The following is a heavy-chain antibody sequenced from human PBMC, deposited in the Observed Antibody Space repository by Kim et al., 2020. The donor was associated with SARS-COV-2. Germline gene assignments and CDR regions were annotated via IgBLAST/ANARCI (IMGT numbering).Heavy chain of an antibody. CDR3: TSTLGY. CDR2: IKRKNDGGTT. J-gene: IGHJ4*02. CDR1: VFTFSDAW. D-gene: IGHD7-27*01. Sequence: GGSLRLSCAASVFTFSDAWMTWVRQAPGKVLEWVGRIKRKNDGGTTDYGAPVKGRFIISRDDSKNTLYLQMNNLKTEDTAVYYCTSTLGYWGQGTLVTVSS. V-gene: IGHV3-15*01.